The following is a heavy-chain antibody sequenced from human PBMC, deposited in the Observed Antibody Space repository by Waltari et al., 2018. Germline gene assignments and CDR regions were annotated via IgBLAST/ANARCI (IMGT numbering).Heavy chain of an antibody. CDR2: IKHSGST. Sequence: QVQLQQWGAGLLKPSETLSLTCAVYGGSFSGYYWSWIRQPPGKGLEWIGEIKHSGSTNYNPSLKSRVTISVDTSKNQFSLKLSSVTAADTAVYYCARWWYRLQFDYWGQGTLVTVSS. CDR3: ARWWYRLQFDY. V-gene: IGHV4-34*01. J-gene: IGHJ4*02. D-gene: IGHD2-15*01. CDR1: GGSFSGYY.